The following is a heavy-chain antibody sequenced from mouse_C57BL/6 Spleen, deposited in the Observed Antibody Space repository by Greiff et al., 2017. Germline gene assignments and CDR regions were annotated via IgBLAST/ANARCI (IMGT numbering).Heavy chain of an antibody. J-gene: IGHJ4*01. CDR3: ARYGSYDPFYYAMDY. D-gene: IGHD2-3*01. Sequence: EVHLVESGGGLVQPGGSLSLSCAASGFTFTDYYMSWVRQPPGKALEWLGFIRNKANGYTTEYSASVKGRFTISRDNSQSILYLQMNALRAEDSATYYCARYGSYDPFYYAMDYWGQGTSVTVSS. V-gene: IGHV7-3*01. CDR1: GFTFTDYY. CDR2: IRNKANGYTT.